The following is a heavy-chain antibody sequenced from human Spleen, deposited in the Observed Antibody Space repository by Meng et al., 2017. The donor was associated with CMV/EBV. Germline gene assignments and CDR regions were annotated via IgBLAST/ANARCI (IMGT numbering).Heavy chain of an antibody. CDR3: AREYCSVPICSYNPHWYDP. J-gene: IGHJ5*02. D-gene: IGHD2-8*02. Sequence: FTAYHVHWMRQAPGQGLEWVGMINRSDGGPTCAQHFRSRVTMTRATSTSTVYMDLRGLPSDDTALYFCAREYCSVPICSYNPHWYDPWGQGTLVTVSS. CDR1: FTAYH. V-gene: IGHV1-46*01. CDR2: INRSDGGP.